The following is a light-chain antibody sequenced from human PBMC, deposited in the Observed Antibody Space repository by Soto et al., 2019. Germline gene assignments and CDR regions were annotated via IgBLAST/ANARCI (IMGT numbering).Light chain of an antibody. CDR2: DAS. CDR1: QSISNW. V-gene: IGKV1-5*01. CDR3: QQTYSDIS. Sequence: DIQMTQSPSTLSAYVGDRVTITCRASQSISNWLAWYQQKPGQAPKLLMYDASKLESGVPSRFSGSGSGTEFTLTISSLQPDDFATYHCQQTYSDISFGGGTRVE. J-gene: IGKJ4*01.